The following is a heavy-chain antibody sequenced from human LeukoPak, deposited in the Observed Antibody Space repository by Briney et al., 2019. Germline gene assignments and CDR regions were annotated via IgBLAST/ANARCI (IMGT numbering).Heavy chain of an antibody. J-gene: IGHJ3*02. V-gene: IGHV4-59*01. CDR3: AREGLGYCSGGSCSDPFDI. CDR1: GGSISSYY. D-gene: IGHD2-15*01. CDR2: IYYSGST. Sequence: SETLSLTCTVSGGSISSYYWSWIRQPPGKGLEWIGYIYYSGSTNYNPSLKSRVTISEDTSKNQFSLKLSSVTAADTAVYYCAREGLGYCSGGSCSDPFDIWGQGTMVTVSS.